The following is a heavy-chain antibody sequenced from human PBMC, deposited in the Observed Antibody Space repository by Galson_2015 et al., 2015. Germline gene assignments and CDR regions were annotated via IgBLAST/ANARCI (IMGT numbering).Heavy chain of an antibody. D-gene: IGHD1-1*01. CDR2: ISYDGSNK. CDR1: GFTFSSYA. J-gene: IGHJ4*02. V-gene: IGHV3-30-3*01. CDR3: ATEGVGQLELVYFDY. Sequence: SLRLSCAASGFTFSSYAMHWVRQAPGKGLEWVAVISYDGSNKYYADSVKGRFTISRDNSKNTLYLQMNDLRAEDTAVYYCATEGVGQLELVYFDYWGQGTLVTVSS.